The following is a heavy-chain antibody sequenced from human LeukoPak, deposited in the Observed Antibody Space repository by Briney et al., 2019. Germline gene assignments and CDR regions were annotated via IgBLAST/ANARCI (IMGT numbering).Heavy chain of an antibody. CDR3: AKGRYYYDSSGYYRFDY. D-gene: IGHD3-22*01. V-gene: IGHV3-64*01. Sequence: PGGSLRLSCAASGFSFITYAMHWVRQAPGKGLEYVSAISSNGGSTYYANSVKGRFTISRDNSKNTLYLQMGSLRAEDTAVYYCAKGRYYYDSSGYYRFDYWGQGTLVTVSS. CDR2: ISSNGGST. J-gene: IGHJ4*02. CDR1: GFSFITYA.